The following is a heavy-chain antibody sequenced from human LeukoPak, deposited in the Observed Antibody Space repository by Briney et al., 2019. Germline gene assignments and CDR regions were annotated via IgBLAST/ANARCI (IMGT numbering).Heavy chain of an antibody. CDR1: GFTFSSYG. CDR3: AKFIGSSGCYVSDY. Sequence: GRSLRLSCAASGFTFSSYGMHWVRQAPGKGLEWVAVISYDGSNKYYADSVKGRFTISRDNSKNTLYLQMNSLRAEDTAVYYCAKFIGSSGCYVSDYWGQGTLATVSS. CDR2: ISYDGSNK. D-gene: IGHD6-19*01. J-gene: IGHJ4*02. V-gene: IGHV3-30*18.